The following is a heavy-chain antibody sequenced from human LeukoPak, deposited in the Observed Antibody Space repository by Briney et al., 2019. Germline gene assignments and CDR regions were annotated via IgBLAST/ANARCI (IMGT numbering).Heavy chain of an antibody. CDR1: GYTFSIYG. Sequence: GGSLRLSCAASGYTFSIYGMNWARHAPGKALEWVAGINWNGGSTGYADSVRGRFTISRDNAKNSLYLQMNSLRAEDTALYYCATGYGSGSYYNELDYWGQGTLVTVSS. D-gene: IGHD3-10*01. J-gene: IGHJ4*02. CDR2: INWNGGST. CDR3: ATGYGSGSYYNELDY. V-gene: IGHV3-20*04.